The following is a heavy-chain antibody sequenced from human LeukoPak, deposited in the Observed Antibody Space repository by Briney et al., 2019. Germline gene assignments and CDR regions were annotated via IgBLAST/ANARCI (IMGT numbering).Heavy chain of an antibody. V-gene: IGHV3-21*06. CDR2: ISGSSLYI. CDR1: GFTFSSYS. D-gene: IGHD3-10*01. CDR3: AAYYYGSGSRALDY. J-gene: IGHJ4*02. Sequence: GGSLRLSCAASGFTFSSYSMNWVRQAPGKGLEWVSSISGSSLYIHYADSIKGRFTITRDNAKSSVDLQMDSLRAEDTAVYYCAAYYYGSGSRALDYWGQGTLVIVSS.